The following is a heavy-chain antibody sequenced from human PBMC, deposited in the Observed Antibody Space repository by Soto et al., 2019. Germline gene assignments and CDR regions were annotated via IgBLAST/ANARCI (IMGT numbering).Heavy chain of an antibody. CDR3: ARRLSGPYDYIWGSYRFGAFDI. V-gene: IGHV4-39*01. CDR2: IYYSGST. D-gene: IGHD3-16*02. J-gene: IGHJ3*02. CDR1: GGSISSSSYY. Sequence: SETLSLTCTVSGGSISSSSYYWGWIRQPPGKGLEWIGSIYYSGSTYYNPSLKSRVTISVDTSKNQFSLKLSSVTAADTAVYYCARRLSGPYDYIWGSYRFGAFDIWGQGTMVTVSS.